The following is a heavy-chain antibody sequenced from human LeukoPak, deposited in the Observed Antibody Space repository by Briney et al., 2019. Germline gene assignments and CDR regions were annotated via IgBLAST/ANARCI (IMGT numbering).Heavy chain of an antibody. CDR2: ISGSGGST. V-gene: IGHV3-23*01. J-gene: IGHJ4*02. D-gene: IGHD1-26*01. Sequence: PGGSLRLSCAASGITFSAYAMNWVRQAPGKGPEWVSAISGSGGSTYYTDSVKGRFTISRDNSKNTVYLQMNSLRAEDTAVYYCAKGDSGSYAVDYWGRGTLVTVSS. CDR1: GITFSAYA. CDR3: AKGDSGSYAVDY.